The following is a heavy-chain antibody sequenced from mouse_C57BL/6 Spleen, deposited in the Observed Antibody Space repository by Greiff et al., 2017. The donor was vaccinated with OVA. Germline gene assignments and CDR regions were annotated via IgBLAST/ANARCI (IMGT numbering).Heavy chain of an antibody. CDR3: ARGYDGYYGYAMDY. CDR1: GFTFSDYG. Sequence: EVKLMESGGGLVKPGGSLKLSCAASGFTFSDYGMHWVRQAPEKGLEWVAYISSGSSTIYYADTVKGRFTISRDNAKNTLFLQMTSLRSEDTAMYYCARGYDGYYGYAMDYWGQGTSVTVSS. CDR2: ISSGSSTI. J-gene: IGHJ4*01. D-gene: IGHD2-3*01. V-gene: IGHV5-17*01.